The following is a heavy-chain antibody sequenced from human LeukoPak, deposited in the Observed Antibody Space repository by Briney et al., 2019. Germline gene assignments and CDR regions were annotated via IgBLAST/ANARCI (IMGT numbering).Heavy chain of an antibody. CDR3: ARVLYNLDAFDI. CDR1: GLTFSSYW. D-gene: IGHD1-14*01. J-gene: IGHJ3*02. Sequence: GGSLRLSCAASGLTFSSYWMSWVRQAPGKGLEWVANIKQDGSEKYYVDSVKGRFTISRDNAKNSLYPQMNSLRAEDTAVYYCARVLYNLDAFDIWGQGTMVTVSS. CDR2: IKQDGSEK. V-gene: IGHV3-7*03.